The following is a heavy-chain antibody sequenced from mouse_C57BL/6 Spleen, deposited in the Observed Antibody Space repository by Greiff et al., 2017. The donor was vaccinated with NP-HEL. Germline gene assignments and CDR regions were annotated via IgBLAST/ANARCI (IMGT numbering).Heavy chain of an antibody. CDR2: IYPGDGDT. D-gene: IGHD2-4*01. CDR1: GYAFSSSW. Sequence: VQLQQSGPELVKPGASVKISCKASGYAFSSSWMNWVKQRPGKGLEWIGRIYPGDGDTNYNGKFKGKATLTADKSSSTAYMQLSSLTSEGSAVYFCARESDYEDYFDYWGQGTTLTVSS. CDR3: ARESDYEDYFDY. V-gene: IGHV1-82*01. J-gene: IGHJ2*01.